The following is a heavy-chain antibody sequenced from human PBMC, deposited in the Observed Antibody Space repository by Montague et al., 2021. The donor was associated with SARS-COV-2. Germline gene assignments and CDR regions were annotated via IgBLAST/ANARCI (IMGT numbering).Heavy chain of an antibody. D-gene: IGHD2-2*01. CDR2: IYYSGST. J-gene: IGHJ3*02. CDR3: ARIRAIKYDAFDI. V-gene: IGHV4-59*01. Sequence: SETLSLTCSVSGGSITGYYWSWIRQPPGKGLEWIGYIYYSGSTKYNPSLKSQVTISLDTPKNQFSLMLTSVTAANTAVYYCARIRAIKYDAFDIWGQGTVVAVSS. CDR1: GGSITGYY.